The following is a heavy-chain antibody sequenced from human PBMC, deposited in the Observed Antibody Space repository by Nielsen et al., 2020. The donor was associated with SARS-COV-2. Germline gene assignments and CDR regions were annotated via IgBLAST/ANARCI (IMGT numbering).Heavy chain of an antibody. CDR2: IYSGGST. V-gene: IGHV3-53*01. Sequence: GESLKISCAASGFTVSSNYMSWVRQAPGKGLEWVSVIYSGGSTYYADSVKGRFTISRDNSKNTLYLQMNSLRAGDTAVYYCARGEAGSYNYYYYGMDVWGQGTTVTVSS. J-gene: IGHJ6*02. CDR1: GFTVSSNY. D-gene: IGHD1-26*01. CDR3: ARGEAGSYNYYYYGMDV.